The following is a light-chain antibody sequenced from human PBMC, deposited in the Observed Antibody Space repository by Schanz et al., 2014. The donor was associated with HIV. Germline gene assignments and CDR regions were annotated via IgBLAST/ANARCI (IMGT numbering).Light chain of an antibody. CDR3: SSYAGNNNGV. CDR2: EVT. J-gene: IGLJ3*02. V-gene: IGLV2-8*01. Sequence: QSALTQPPSASGSPGQSVTISCTGTSSDVGGYNYVSWYQQHPGKAPKLMIYEVTERPSGVPDRFSGSKSGNTASLTVSGLQAEDEADYYCSSYAGNNNGVFGGGTKLTVL. CDR1: SSDVGGYNY.